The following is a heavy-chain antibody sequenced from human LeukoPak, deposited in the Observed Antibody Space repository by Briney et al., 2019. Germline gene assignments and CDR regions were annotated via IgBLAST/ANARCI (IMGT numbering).Heavy chain of an antibody. Sequence: SVKVSCKASGGTFSSYAISWVRQAPGQGLEWMGGIIPIFGTANYAQKFQGRVTITADESTSTAFMELSSLRSEDTAVYYCARVGLDYDSSDYYVFDYWGQGTLVTDSS. CDR3: ARVGLDYDSSDYYVFDY. V-gene: IGHV1-69*13. D-gene: IGHD3-22*01. J-gene: IGHJ4*02. CDR2: IIPIFGTA. CDR1: GGTFSSYA.